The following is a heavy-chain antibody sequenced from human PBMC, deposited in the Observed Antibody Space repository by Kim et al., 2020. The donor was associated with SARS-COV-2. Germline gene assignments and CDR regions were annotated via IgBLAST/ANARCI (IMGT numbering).Heavy chain of an antibody. CDR2: IWYDGTNE. CDR3: ARDPHQGAGDWFEP. CDR1: GLSFSSYG. Sequence: GGSLRHSCAASGLSFSSYGMHWVRQAPGKGLEWVARIWYDGTNERYADSGKGRFTISRDNSKNTLYLQMNSLRVEDTAVYYCARDPHQGAGDWFEPWGQGTLATVSS. V-gene: IGHV3-33*01. J-gene: IGHJ5*02.